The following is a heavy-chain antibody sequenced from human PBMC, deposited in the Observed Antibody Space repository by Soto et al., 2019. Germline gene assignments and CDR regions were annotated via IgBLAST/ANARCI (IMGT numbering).Heavy chain of an antibody. Sequence: PGGSLRLSCAASGFTFSSYAMSWVRQAPGKGLEWVSAISGSGGSTYYADSVKGRFTISRDNSKNTLYLQMNSLRAEDTAVYYCAKTPWERRYYYYGMDVWGQGTTVTVS. D-gene: IGHD1-26*01. J-gene: IGHJ6*02. CDR1: GFTFSSYA. CDR3: AKTPWERRYYYYGMDV. CDR2: ISGSGGST. V-gene: IGHV3-23*01.